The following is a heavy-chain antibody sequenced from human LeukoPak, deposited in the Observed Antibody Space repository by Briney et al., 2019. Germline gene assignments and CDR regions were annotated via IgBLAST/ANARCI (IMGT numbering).Heavy chain of an antibody. J-gene: IGHJ4*02. Sequence: ASVKVSCKASGYTFTSYGISWVRQAPGQGLEWMGWISAYNGNTNYAQNLQGRVTMTTDTSTSTAYMELRSLRSDDTAVYYCARPYRKDYYDGSGPFDYWGQGTLVTVSS. CDR1: GYTFTSYG. V-gene: IGHV1-18*01. CDR2: ISAYNGNT. CDR3: ARPYRKDYYDGSGPFDY. D-gene: IGHD3-22*01.